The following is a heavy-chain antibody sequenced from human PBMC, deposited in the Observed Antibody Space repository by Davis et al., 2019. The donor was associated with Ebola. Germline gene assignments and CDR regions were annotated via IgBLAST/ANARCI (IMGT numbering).Heavy chain of an antibody. Sequence: ASVKVSCKASGYTFNTYYIHWVRQAPGQRLEWMGIIKPSSGTTSYAQKFQGRVTMTRNTSISTAYMELSSLRSEDTAVYYCARGLRGGMDVWGQGTTVTVSS. CDR3: ARGLRGGMDV. J-gene: IGHJ6*02. CDR2: IKPSSGTT. V-gene: IGHV1-46*02. CDR1: GYTFNTYY.